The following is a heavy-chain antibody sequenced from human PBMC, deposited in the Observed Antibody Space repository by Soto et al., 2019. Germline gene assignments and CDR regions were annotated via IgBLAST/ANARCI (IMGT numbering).Heavy chain of an antibody. Sequence: GGSLRPSRAASAFTFRNYGMHWVPQAPGRGLEWVAAIKSDGSKKYYTDSVTGRFTISRDNSDNTLYLRMNSLRAEDTAVYYCARDDCSSPSCLNYWGQGTLVTVSS. D-gene: IGHD2-2*01. CDR1: AFTFRNYG. V-gene: IGHV3-33*01. J-gene: IGHJ4*02. CDR3: ARDDCSSPSCLNY. CDR2: IKSDGSKK.